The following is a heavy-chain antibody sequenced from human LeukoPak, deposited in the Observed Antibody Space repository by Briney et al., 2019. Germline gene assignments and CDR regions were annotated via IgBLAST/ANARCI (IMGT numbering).Heavy chain of an antibody. D-gene: IGHD2-21*02. Sequence: GGSLRLSCAASGFTFSIYEMNWVRQAPGKGLEWISYISSSGRTIYYADSVKGRFTISRDNAKNSLFLQMNSLRAEDTAVYYCARGAYCGGDCYSLLDSWGQGTLVTVSS. CDR1: GFTFSIYE. CDR3: ARGAYCGGDCYSLLDS. J-gene: IGHJ4*02. V-gene: IGHV3-48*03. CDR2: ISSSGRTI.